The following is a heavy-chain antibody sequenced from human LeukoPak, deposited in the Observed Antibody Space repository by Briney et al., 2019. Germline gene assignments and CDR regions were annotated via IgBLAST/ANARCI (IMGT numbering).Heavy chain of an antibody. CDR2: TYDRSKWYD. D-gene: IGHD6-13*01. CDR3: ARGDSSTWYFLGAFDI. Sequence: SQTLSLTCALSGVSLSSNSATWNWIRQSPSIGLLWLGRTYDRSKWYDDYALSMKSRITINPDTSKNQFSLQLSSVTPEDTAVYYCARGDSSTWYFLGAFDIWGQGTMVTVSS. V-gene: IGHV6-1*01. CDR1: GVSLSSNSAT. J-gene: IGHJ3*02.